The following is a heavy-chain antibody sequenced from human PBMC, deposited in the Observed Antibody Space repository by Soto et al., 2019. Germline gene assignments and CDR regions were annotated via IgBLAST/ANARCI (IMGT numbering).Heavy chain of an antibody. Sequence: PSETLSLTCAVYGGSFSGYYWSWIRQPPGKGLEWIGEINHSGSTNYNPSIKSRVTITVDTSKNQYSMKLSSVTAADTAVYYCARGRKITMVRGVIITPFDYWGQGTLVTVS. CDR1: GGSFSGYY. D-gene: IGHD3-10*01. V-gene: IGHV4-34*01. CDR2: INHSGST. CDR3: ARGRKITMVRGVIITPFDY. J-gene: IGHJ4*02.